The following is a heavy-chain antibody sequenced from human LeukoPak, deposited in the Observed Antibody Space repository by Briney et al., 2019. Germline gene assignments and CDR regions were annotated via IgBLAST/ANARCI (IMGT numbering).Heavy chain of an antibody. CDR3: ARVYFDWLSLPYYYYMDV. CDR1: GYTFTDYY. CDR2: INPNSGGT. V-gene: IGHV1-2*02. J-gene: IGHJ6*03. Sequence: ASVKVSCKTSGYTFTDYYMHWVRQAPGQGLEWMGWINPNSGGTNYAQKFQGRVTMTRNTSISTAYMELSSLRSEDTAVYYCARVYFDWLSLPYYYYMDVWGKGTTVTISS. D-gene: IGHD3-9*01.